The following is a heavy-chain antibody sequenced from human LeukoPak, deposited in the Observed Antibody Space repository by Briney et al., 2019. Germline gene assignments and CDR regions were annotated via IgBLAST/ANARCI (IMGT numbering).Heavy chain of an antibody. D-gene: IGHD2-2*02. V-gene: IGHV1-18*01. CDR1: GYTLTSYG. J-gene: IGHJ6*02. Sequence: ASVKVSCKASGYTLTSYGISWVRQAPGQGLEWMGWISAYNGNTNYARKLQGRVTMTTDTSTSTAYMELRSLRSDDTAVYYCARYCSSTSCYTVNYYYGMDVWGQGTTVTVSS. CDR3: ARYCSSTSCYTVNYYYGMDV. CDR2: ISAYNGNT.